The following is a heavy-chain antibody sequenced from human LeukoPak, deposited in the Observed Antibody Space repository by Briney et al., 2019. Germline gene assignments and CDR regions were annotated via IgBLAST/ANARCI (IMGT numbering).Heavy chain of an antibody. D-gene: IGHD4/OR15-4a*01. CDR1: GFPFSNYE. CDR3: ARYSSDDFGSFDI. Sequence: GGSLRLSSAASGFPFSNYEMNWVRQAPGKGLEWVSYISSSGSTLYYADSVKGRFTISRDNAKNSLYLQMNSLRAEDTAVYYCARYSSDDFGSFDIWGQGTMVTVSS. J-gene: IGHJ3*02. V-gene: IGHV3-48*03. CDR2: ISSSGSTL.